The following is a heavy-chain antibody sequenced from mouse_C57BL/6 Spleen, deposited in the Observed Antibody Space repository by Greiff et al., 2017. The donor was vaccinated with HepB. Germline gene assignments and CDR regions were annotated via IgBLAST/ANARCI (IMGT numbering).Heavy chain of an antibody. J-gene: IGHJ4*01. V-gene: IGHV5-17*01. CDR2: ISSGSSTI. CDR1: GFTFSDYG. D-gene: IGHD1-1*01. Sequence: EVQRVESGGGLVKPGGSLKLSCAASGFTFSDYGMHWVRQAPEKGLEWVAYISSGSSTIYYADTVKGRFTISRDNTKNTLFLQMTSLRSEDTAMYYSVWRYGSSDAAIDYWGQGTSLTVSS. CDR3: VWRYGSSDAAIDY.